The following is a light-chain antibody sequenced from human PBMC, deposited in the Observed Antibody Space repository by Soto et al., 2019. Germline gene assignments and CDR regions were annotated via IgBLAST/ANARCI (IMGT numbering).Light chain of an antibody. J-gene: IGLJ1*01. V-gene: IGLV1-40*01. Sequence: QTVVTQPPSVSGAPGQRVTISCTGSSSSIGAGYDVHWYHQLPGAAPKLLVSGNNNRPSGVLDRFSASKSGTSASLAITGLQTEDEAQYYCQSYDSRLTAYVFGTGTKLTVL. CDR1: SSSIGAGYD. CDR2: GNN. CDR3: QSYDSRLTAYV.